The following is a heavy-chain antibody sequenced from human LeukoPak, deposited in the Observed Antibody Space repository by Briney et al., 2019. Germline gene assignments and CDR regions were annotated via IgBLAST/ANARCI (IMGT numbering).Heavy chain of an antibody. CDR2: MNPNSGNT. D-gene: IGHD3-10*01. CDR1: GYTFTNYD. J-gene: IGHJ4*02. CDR3: ARGWASGSYRKSGFDY. Sequence: GASVKVSCKASGYTFTNYDINWVRQATGQGLEWMGWMNPNSGNTGYAQKFQGRVTMTRNTSISTAYMELSSLRSEDTAVYYCARGWASGSYRKSGFDYWGQGTLVTVSS. V-gene: IGHV1-8*01.